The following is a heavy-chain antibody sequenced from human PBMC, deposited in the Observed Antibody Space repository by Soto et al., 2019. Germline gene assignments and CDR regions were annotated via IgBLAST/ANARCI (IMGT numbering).Heavy chain of an antibody. Sequence: PSETLSLTCTVSGASISSGDYFWSWIRHSPGKGLEWIGYIYDSGSSYYNPSLKSRVTMSVDTSKNQLSLKLRSVTAADTAVYYCAREKGYISGPKNFDYWGQGTLVTVSS. CDR1: GASISSGDYF. V-gene: IGHV4-30-4*01. J-gene: IGHJ4*02. CDR2: IYDSGSS. D-gene: IGHD5-12*01. CDR3: AREKGYISGPKNFDY.